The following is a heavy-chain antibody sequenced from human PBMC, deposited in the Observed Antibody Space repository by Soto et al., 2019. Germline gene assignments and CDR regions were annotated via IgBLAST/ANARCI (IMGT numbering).Heavy chain of an antibody. V-gene: IGHV4-59*12. Sequence: SETLCLTCTVSGGTISSYYWSWIRQTTGKGLEWIAYIYYIGSTNYNPSLKSRVTISVDTSKNQFSLKLSSVTAADTAVYYCAREGQWLVRYYYYGMDVWGQGTTVTVSS. D-gene: IGHD6-19*01. J-gene: IGHJ6*02. CDR2: IYYIGST. CDR1: GGTISSYY. CDR3: AREGQWLVRYYYYGMDV.